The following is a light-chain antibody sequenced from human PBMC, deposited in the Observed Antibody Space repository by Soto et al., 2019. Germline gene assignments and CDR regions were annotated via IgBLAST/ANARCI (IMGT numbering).Light chain of an antibody. CDR1: SSDVGGYNF. J-gene: IGLJ3*02. Sequence: QSALTQPPSASGSPGQSVTVSCTGTSSDVGGYNFVSWYQQHPGEAPNLMIYEVSKRPSGVPDRFSGSKSGNTASLTVSGVQAEDEADYYCSSYAGSNNRNWLFGGGTKLTVL. V-gene: IGLV2-8*01. CDR3: SSYAGSNNRNWL. CDR2: EVS.